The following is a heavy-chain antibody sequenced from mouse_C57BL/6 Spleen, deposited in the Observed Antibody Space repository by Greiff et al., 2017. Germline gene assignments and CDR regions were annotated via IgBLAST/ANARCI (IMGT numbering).Heavy chain of an antibody. V-gene: IGHV3-6*01. J-gene: IGHJ3*01. CDR3: ARDYDGPWFAY. D-gene: IGHD1-1*01. Sequence: ESGPGLVKPSQSLSLTCSVTGYSITSGYYWNWIRQFPGNKLEWMGYISYDGSNNYNPSLKNRSSITRDTSKNQFFLKLNSLTTEDTATYYCARDYDGPWFAYWGQGTLVTVSA. CDR1: GYSITSGYY. CDR2: ISYDGSN.